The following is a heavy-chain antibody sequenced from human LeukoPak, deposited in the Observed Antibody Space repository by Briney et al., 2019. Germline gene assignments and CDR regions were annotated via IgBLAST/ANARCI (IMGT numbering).Heavy chain of an antibody. CDR1: GGSISSSSYY. D-gene: IGHD6-13*01. J-gene: IGHJ4*02. CDR2: IDTSGTT. V-gene: IGHV4-61*05. CDR3: ARIKGSSWLDY. Sequence: PSETLSLTCTVSGGSISSSSYYWGWIRQPPGKGLEWIGRIDTSGTTKYNPSLKSRVTMSLDTSKNQFSLKLRSVTAADTAVYYCARIKGSSWLDYWGQGTLVTVSS.